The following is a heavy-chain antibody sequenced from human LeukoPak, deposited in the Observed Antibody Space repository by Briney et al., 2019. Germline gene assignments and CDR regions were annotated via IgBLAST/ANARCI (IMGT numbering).Heavy chain of an antibody. V-gene: IGHV3-21*01. J-gene: IGHJ4*02. D-gene: IGHD3-10*01. CDR3: ARDLYGSGSQPIDY. Sequence: GGSLRLSCAASGFTFSSYSMNWVRQAPGKGLEWVSSISSSSSYIYYADSVKGRFTISRDNAKNSLYLQMNSLRAEDTAVYYCARDLYGSGSQPIDYWGQGTLVTVSS. CDR2: ISSSSSYI. CDR1: GFTFSSYS.